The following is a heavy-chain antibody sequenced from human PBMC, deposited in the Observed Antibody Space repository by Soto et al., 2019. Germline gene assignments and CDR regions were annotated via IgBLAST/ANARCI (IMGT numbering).Heavy chain of an antibody. V-gene: IGHV3-48*03. CDR2: IYNSGSTM. CDR1: GFTFSAFE. J-gene: IGHJ6*02. CDR3: VRESGGTGLDV. D-gene: IGHD1-1*01. Sequence: EVQLVESGGGLVQPGGSLRLSCAASGFTFSAFEMNWVRQAPGKGLEWLSYIYNSGSTMTYADSVKGRFAISRDNAKNSLYLGMYSLRAEDTAVYYCVRESGGTGLDVWGQGTTVTVSS.